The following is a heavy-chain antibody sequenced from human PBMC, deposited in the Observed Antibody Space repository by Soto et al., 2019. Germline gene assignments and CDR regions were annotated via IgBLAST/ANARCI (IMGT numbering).Heavy chain of an antibody. J-gene: IGHJ4*02. V-gene: IGHV1-18*01. CDR3: ETYDYSNYESAE. CDR1: GYTFSSYG. Sequence: QVQLVQSGAEVKKPGASVKVSCKASGYTFSSYGISWVRQAPGQGLEWMGWIRPYNGNTNYAQKFKGKITMTGHTSTATAYMEPKSLRFDDPAVYYCETYDYSNYESAEWGQGTLVTVSS. D-gene: IGHD4-4*01. CDR2: IRPYNGNT.